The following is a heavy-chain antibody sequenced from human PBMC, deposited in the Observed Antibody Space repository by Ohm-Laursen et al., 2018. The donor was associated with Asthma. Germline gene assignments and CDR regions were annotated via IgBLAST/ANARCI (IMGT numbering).Heavy chain of an antibody. CDR3: AKDLLLFDY. V-gene: IGHV3-30-3*02. J-gene: IGHJ4*02. CDR2: ISYDGSNK. Sequence: SLRLSCAASGFTFSSYAMHWVRQAPGKGLEWVAVISYDGSNKYYADSVKGRFTISRDNSKNTLYLQMNSLRAEDTAVYYCAKDLLLFDYWGQGTLVTVSS. D-gene: IGHD2/OR15-2a*01. CDR1: GFTFSSYA.